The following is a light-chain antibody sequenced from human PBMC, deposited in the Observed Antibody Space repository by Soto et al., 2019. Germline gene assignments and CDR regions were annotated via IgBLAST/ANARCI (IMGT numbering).Light chain of an antibody. CDR2: RAS. CDR3: QHYNTYPYT. V-gene: IGKV1-5*03. CDR1: HSVNRW. J-gene: IGKJ2*01. Sequence: DTQMTQSPSTLSASVGDRVTITCRASHSVNRWLAWYQQKPGKAPNLLIHRASTLQSGVPSRFSGSGSGTEFTLTISSLQPDDFATYYCQHYNTYPYTFGQGNRLEIK.